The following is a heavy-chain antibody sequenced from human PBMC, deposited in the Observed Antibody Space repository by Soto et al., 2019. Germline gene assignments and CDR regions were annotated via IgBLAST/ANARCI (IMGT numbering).Heavy chain of an antibody. V-gene: IGHV3-33*01. D-gene: IGHD3-22*01. CDR1: EFPFSSYG. Sequence: GGSLRLSCAASEFPFSSYGMHWVRQAPGRGLEWVAVIWYDGSKKYYADSVKGRFTISRDNSKNRLYLQMNSLRAEDTAVYFCARTYYYDSSDYYSGAFFDSWGQGTLVTVSS. CDR2: IWYDGSKK. CDR3: ARTYYYDSSDYYSGAFFDS. J-gene: IGHJ4*02.